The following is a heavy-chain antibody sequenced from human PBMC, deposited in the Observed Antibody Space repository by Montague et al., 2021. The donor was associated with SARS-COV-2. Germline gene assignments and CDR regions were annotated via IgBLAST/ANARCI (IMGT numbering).Heavy chain of an antibody. CDR1: GGSISSYY. CDR2: IYTSGST. J-gene: IGHJ5*02. V-gene: IGHV4-4*07. D-gene: IGHD1-26*01. CDR3: ARDRGYSGGYLRPYNWFDP. Sequence: SETLSLTCTVSGGSISSYYWSWIRQPAGKGLEWIGRIYTSGSTNYNPSLKSRVTMSVDTSQNQFSLKLSSVTAADTAVYYCARDRGYSGGYLRPYNWFDPWGQGTLVTVSS.